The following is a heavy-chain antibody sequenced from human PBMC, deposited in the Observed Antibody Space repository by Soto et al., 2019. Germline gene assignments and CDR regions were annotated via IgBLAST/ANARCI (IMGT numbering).Heavy chain of an antibody. CDR1: GFSLSNARMG. V-gene: IGHV2-26*01. J-gene: IGHJ4*02. D-gene: IGHD1-26*01. CDR2: IFSNDEK. CDR3: ARTLSGSYNSMASDY. Sequence: SGPTAGEPTETLTLTCTVSGFSLSNARMGVSWIRQPPGKALEWLAHIFSNDEKSYSTSLKSRLTISKDTSKSQVVLTMTNMDPVDTATYYCARTLSGSYNSMASDYWGQGTLVTVSS.